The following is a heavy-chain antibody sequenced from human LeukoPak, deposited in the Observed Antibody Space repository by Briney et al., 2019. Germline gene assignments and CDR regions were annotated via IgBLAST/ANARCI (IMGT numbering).Heavy chain of an antibody. CDR2: INPTGGST. J-gene: IGHJ4*02. CDR3: ALYSSTWY. V-gene: IGHV1-46*01. D-gene: IGHD6-13*01. CDR1: GYTFTTYY. Sequence: GASVKVSCKASGYTFTTYYIHWVRQAPGQGLEWMGIINPTGGSTTYEQKFQGRVTMTRDTSTSTVFMEVNSLRSEDTAVYYCALYSSTWYWGQGTLVTVSS.